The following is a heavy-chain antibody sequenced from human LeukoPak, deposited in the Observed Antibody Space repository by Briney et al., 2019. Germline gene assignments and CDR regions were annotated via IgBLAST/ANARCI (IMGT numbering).Heavy chain of an antibody. J-gene: IGHJ5*02. CDR1: GFTFSPVW. CDR2: IINDGSYT. Sequence: PGGSLRLSCAASGFTFSPVWMHWVRQAPGKGLMWVSHIINDGSYTTYADSVKGRFTISRDNAKNTVYLQKNSLRAEDTAVYYCATDDKYAPSSWGQGTLVTVSS. V-gene: IGHV3-74*01. CDR3: ATDDKYAPSS. D-gene: IGHD2-2*01.